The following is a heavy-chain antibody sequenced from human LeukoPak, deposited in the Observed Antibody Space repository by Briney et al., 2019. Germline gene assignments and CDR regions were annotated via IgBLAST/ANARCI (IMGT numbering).Heavy chain of an antibody. D-gene: IGHD1-26*01. CDR2: IYSGGST. J-gene: IGHJ4*02. V-gene: IGHV3-53*01. CDR3: ARGTSGTFKSFDY. CDR1: GFTLNNAW. Sequence: GGSLRLSCAASGFTLNNAWMSWVRQAPGKGLEWVSVIYSGGSTYYADSVKGRFTISRDNSNNTLYLQINSLRAEDTAVYYCARGTSGTFKSFDYWGQGTLVTVSS.